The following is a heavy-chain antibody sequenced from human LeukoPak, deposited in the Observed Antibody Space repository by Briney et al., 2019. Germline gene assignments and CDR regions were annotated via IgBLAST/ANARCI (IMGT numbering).Heavy chain of an antibody. J-gene: IGHJ4*02. CDR3: AKAVAAAGKTEFDY. D-gene: IGHD6-13*01. CDR2: ISGSGGRT. V-gene: IGHV3-23*01. CDR1: GFTFSSYA. Sequence: GGSLRLSCAASGFTFSSYAMSWVRQAPGKGLEWVSAISGSGGRTYYADSVKGRFTISRDSSKNTLYLQMNSPRAEDTAVYYCAKAVAAAGKTEFDYWGQGTLVTVSS.